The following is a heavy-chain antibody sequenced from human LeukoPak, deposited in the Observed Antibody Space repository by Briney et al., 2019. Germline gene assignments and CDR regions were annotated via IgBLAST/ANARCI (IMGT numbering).Heavy chain of an antibody. J-gene: IGHJ6*03. CDR3: AKDGRYCSGTRCYFGGPYYYYYYMDV. CDR2: IWYDGSKK. V-gene: IGHV3-33*06. CDR1: KFTFSSYG. D-gene: IGHD2-2*01. Sequence: GKSLRLSCAASKFTFSSYGMHWVRQAPGKGLEWVALIWYDGSKKYYADSVKGRFTISRDNSKNTLYLQMNSLRAEDTAVYYCAKDGRYCSGTRCYFGGPYYYYYYMDVWGKGTTVTVSS.